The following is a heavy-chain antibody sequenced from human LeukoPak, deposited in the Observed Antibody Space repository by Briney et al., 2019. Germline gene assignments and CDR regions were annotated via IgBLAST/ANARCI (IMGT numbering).Heavy chain of an antibody. CDR2: VYYTGST. Sequence: SETLSLTCTVSGGYISSYYWSWIRQPPGEGLEWIGYVYYTGSTNYNPSLKSRVSISVDTSKNQFSLKLRSVSAADTAVYYCARGVSVTLVRGVITSYYFDYWGQGTLVTVSS. CDR3: ARGVSVTLVRGVITSYYFDY. CDR1: GGYISSYY. V-gene: IGHV4-59*01. J-gene: IGHJ4*02. D-gene: IGHD3-10*01.